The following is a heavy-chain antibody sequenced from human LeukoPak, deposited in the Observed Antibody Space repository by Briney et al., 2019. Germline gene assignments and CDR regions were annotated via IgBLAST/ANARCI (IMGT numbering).Heavy chain of an antibody. CDR1: GFTFSNAW. CDR2: IKSKTDGGTT. Sequence: PGGSLRLSCAASGFTFSNAWMSWVRQAPGKGLEWVGRIKSKTDGGTTDYAAPVKGRFTISRDVSKNTAYLQMNSLKTEDTAVYYCTRHERGTSYGYDYWGQGTLVTVSS. V-gene: IGHV3-15*01. CDR3: TRHERGTSYGYDY. D-gene: IGHD5-18*01. J-gene: IGHJ4*02.